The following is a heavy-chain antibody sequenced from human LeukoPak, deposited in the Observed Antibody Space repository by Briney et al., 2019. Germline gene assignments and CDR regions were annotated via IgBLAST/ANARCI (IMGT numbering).Heavy chain of an antibody. CDR2: ISYDGSNK. J-gene: IGHJ6*03. Sequence: GGSLRLSCAASGFTFSSYAMHWVRQAPGKGLEWVAVISYDGSNKYYADSVKGRFTISRDNPKNTLYLQMNSLRAEDTALYYCAKESHNYYYYHMDAWGKGTTVTVSS. CDR1: GFTFSSYA. CDR3: AKESHNYYYYHMDA. V-gene: IGHV3-30-3*01.